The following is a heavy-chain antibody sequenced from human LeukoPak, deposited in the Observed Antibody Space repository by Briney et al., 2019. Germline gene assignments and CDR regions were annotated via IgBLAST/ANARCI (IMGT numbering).Heavy chain of an antibody. D-gene: IGHD1-26*01. Sequence: SETLSLTCAVSGGSISSNSYYWGWIRQPPGKGLEWIGSIYYSGSTYYNPSLKSRVTISVDTSKNQFSLKLSSVTAADTAVYYCARDKDPYIVGATGYWGQGTLVTVSS. CDR3: ARDKDPYIVGATGY. J-gene: IGHJ4*02. CDR2: IYYSGST. V-gene: IGHV4-39*02. CDR1: GGSISSNSYY.